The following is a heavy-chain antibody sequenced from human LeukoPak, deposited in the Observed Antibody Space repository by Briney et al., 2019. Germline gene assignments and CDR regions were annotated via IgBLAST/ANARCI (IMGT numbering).Heavy chain of an antibody. CDR3: ARRGYCSGGDCFSNVFDI. Sequence: GESLKISCKGSGYSITDYWIAWVRQLPGKDLEWMGIIYPADSDTRYSPSFQGQVTISADKSISTAYLQWSSLKASDTAMYYCARRGYCSGGDCFSNVFDIWGQGTVVTVSS. D-gene: IGHD2-15*01. CDR2: IYPADSDT. J-gene: IGHJ3*02. CDR1: GYSITDYW. V-gene: IGHV5-51*01.